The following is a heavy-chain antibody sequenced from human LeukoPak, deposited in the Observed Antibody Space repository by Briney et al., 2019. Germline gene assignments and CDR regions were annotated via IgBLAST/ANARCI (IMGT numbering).Heavy chain of an antibody. CDR2: IKQDGSEK. D-gene: IGHD5-18*01. V-gene: IGHV3-7*01. CDR3: ARVGYSYGSYYYYGMDV. J-gene: IGHJ6*02. Sequence: GGSLRLSCAASGFTFSSYWMSWVRQAPGKGLEWVANIKQDGSEKYYVDSVKGRFTISRDNAKNSLYLQMNSLRAEDTAVYYCARVGYSYGSYYYYGMDVWGQGTTVTVSS. CDR1: GFTFSSYW.